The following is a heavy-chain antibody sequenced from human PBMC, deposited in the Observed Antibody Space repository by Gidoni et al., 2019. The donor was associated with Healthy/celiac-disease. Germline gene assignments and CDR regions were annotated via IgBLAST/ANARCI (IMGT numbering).Heavy chain of an antibody. Sequence: QLQLQESGPGQVKPSETLSLTCTVSGGSISSRSFYWGWIRQPPGKGLEWIGSIYYRGSTYYNPSLKSRVTISVDTSKNQFSLKLSSVTAADTAVYYCASLEWGLRDYWGQGTLVTVSS. CDR3: ASLEWGLRDY. J-gene: IGHJ4*02. V-gene: IGHV4-39*01. CDR1: GGSISSRSFY. D-gene: IGHD1-26*01. CDR2: IYYRGST.